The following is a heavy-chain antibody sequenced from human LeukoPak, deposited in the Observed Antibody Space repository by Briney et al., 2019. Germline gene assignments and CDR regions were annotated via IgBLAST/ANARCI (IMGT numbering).Heavy chain of an antibody. Sequence: GGSLRLSCAASGVTFSSYSMSWVRQAPGKGLEWVSAISGSGGSTYYADSVKGRFTISRDNSKNTLYLQMNSLRAEDTAVYYCAKGGEHQYSSYEVNYYYYMDVXGKGTTVTVSS. J-gene: IGHJ6*03. CDR3: AKGGEHQYSSYEVNYYYYMDV. CDR1: GVTFSSYS. D-gene: IGHD5-12*01. V-gene: IGHV3-23*01. CDR2: ISGSGGST.